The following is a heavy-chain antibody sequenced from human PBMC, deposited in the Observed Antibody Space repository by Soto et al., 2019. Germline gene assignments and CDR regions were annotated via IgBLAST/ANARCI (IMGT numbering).Heavy chain of an antibody. V-gene: IGHV1-18*01. J-gene: IGHJ4*02. CDR2: ISAHNGNT. D-gene: IGHD1-1*01. Sequence: QVHLVQSGAEVKKPGASVKVSCKGSGYTFTSYGITWVRQAPGQGREWMGWISAHNGNTDYAQKLQGRVTVTRDTSTSTASMELRSLRSDDTAVYYCARGRYGDYWGQGALVTVSS. CDR3: ARGRYGDY. CDR1: GYTFTSYG.